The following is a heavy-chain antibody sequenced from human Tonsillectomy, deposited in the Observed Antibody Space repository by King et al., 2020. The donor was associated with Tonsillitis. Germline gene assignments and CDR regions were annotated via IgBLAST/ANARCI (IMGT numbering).Heavy chain of an antibody. D-gene: IGHD2-15*01. J-gene: IGHJ4*01. V-gene: IGHV3-30*03. CDR3: GTPYPGIYIGALRQ. CDR2: ISNDGSQK. Sequence: VQLVESGGGVVQPGKSLRLSCIASGFAFKTFDMYWVRQSPGKGLEWVALISNDGSQKHYTNSVRGRFPVSRDNFRNTLYLEMNRLRIDDSGVYFCGTPYPGIYIGALRQWGHGTVVTVSS. CDR1: GFAFKTFD.